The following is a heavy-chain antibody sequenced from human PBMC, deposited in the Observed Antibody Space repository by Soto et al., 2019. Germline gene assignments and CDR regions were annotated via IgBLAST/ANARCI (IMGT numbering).Heavy chain of an antibody. CDR1: GFTFSSYA. J-gene: IGHJ4*02. Sequence: EVQLLESGGGLVQPGGSLRLSCAASGFTFSSYAMSWVRQAPGKGLEWVSAISGSGGSTYYADSVKGRFTISRDNSKNTLYLQMNSRRAEDTAVYYCAKVTFGGVIVWVFDYWGQGTLVTVSS. D-gene: IGHD3-16*02. CDR2: ISGSGGST. V-gene: IGHV3-23*01. CDR3: AKVTFGGVIVWVFDY.